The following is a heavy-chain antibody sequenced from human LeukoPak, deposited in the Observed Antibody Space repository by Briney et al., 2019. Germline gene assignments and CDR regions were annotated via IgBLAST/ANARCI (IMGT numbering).Heavy chain of an antibody. D-gene: IGHD6-19*01. CDR2: ISGSGGST. J-gene: IGHJ4*02. V-gene: IGHV3-23*01. Sequence: PGGSLRLSCAASGFTFSSYAMSWVRQAPGKGLEWVSAISGSGGSTYYADSVKGRFTISRDNSKNTLYLQMNSLRAEDTAVYYCAKDVSWAGHGGGVPIAVAGISGYFDYWGQGTLVTVSS. CDR3: AKDVSWAGHGGGVPIAVAGISGYFDY. CDR1: GFTFSSYA.